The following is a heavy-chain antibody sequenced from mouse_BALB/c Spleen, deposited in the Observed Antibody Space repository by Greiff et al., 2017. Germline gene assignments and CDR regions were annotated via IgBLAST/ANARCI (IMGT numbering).Heavy chain of an antibody. Sequence: VQLQQTGPELVKPGASVKISCKASGYSFTDYIMLWVKQSHGKSLEWIGNINPYYGSTSYNLKFKGKATLTVDKSSSTAYMQLNSLTSEDSAVYYCARGLLRSAMDYWGQGTSVTVSS. CDR3: ARGLLRSAMDY. CDR2: INPYYGST. CDR1: GYSFTDYI. D-gene: IGHD1-1*01. J-gene: IGHJ4*01. V-gene: IGHV1-39*01.